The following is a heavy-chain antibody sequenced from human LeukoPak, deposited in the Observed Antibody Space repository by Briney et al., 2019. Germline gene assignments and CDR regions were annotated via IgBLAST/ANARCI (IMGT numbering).Heavy chain of an antibody. CDR3: ARVYDTAMVTKCDY. Sequence: ASVKVSCKASGYTFTSYGISWVRQAPGQGLEWMGWISAYNGNTNYTQKLQGRVTMTTHTSTSTAYMELRSLRSDDTAVYYCARVYDTAMVTKCDYWGQGTLVTVSS. CDR2: ISAYNGNT. CDR1: GYTFTSYG. V-gene: IGHV1-18*01. J-gene: IGHJ4*02. D-gene: IGHD5-18*01.